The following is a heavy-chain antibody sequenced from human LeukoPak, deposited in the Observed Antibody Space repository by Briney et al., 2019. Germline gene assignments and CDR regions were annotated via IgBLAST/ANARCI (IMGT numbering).Heavy chain of an antibody. CDR2: LSSSGNST. J-gene: IGHJ4*02. Sequence: GGSLRLSCAASGFTFSNCAMNWVRQAPGKGLEWVSALSSSGNSTYYADSVKGRFTISRDNSKNTLYLQMNSLRAEDTAVYYCAKSYGDYLFDYWGQGTLVTVSS. D-gene: IGHD4-17*01. V-gene: IGHV3-23*01. CDR3: AKSYGDYLFDY. CDR1: GFTFSNCA.